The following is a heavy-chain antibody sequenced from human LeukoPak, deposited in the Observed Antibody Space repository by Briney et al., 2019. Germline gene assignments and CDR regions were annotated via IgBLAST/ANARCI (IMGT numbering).Heavy chain of an antibody. CDR3: ARDQGGYYFDY. D-gene: IGHD3-16*01. CDR2: IYSGGST. J-gene: IGHJ4*02. Sequence: GGSLRLSCAASGFTVSSNYMSWVRQAPGKGLEWVSVIYSGGSTYYADSVKGRFIISRDNSKNTLYLQMNSLRAEDTAVYYCARDQGGYYFDYWGQGTLVTVSS. V-gene: IGHV3-66*01. CDR1: GFTVSSNY.